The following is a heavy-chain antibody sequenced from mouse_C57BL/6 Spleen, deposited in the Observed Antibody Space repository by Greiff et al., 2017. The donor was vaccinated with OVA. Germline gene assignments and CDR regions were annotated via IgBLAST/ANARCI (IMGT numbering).Heavy chain of an antibody. D-gene: IGHD2-4*01. CDR1: GYTFTSYW. V-gene: IGHV1-52*01. Sequence: VQLQQPGAELVRPGSSVKLSCKASGYTFTSYWMHWVKQRPIQGLEWIGNIDPSDSETHYNQKFKDKATLTVDKSTSTAYMQLSSLTSEDSAVYYCARRGGYDYDGSYWYFDVWGTGTTVTVSS. J-gene: IGHJ1*03. CDR2: IDPSDSET. CDR3: ARRGGYDYDGSYWYFDV.